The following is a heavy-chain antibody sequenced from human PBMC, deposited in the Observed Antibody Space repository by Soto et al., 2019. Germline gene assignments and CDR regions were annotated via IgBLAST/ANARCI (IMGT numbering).Heavy chain of an antibody. CDR1: GGSISSGGYS. CDR2: IYHSGST. CDR3: ARAGSYLTNWFDP. D-gene: IGHD1-26*01. J-gene: IGHJ5*02. Sequence: SETLSLTCAVSGGSISSGGYSWSWIRQPPGKGLEWIGYIYHSGSTYYNPSLKSRVTISVDRSKNQFSLKLSSVTAADTAVYYCARAGSYLTNWFDPWGQGTLVTFSS. V-gene: IGHV4-30-2*01.